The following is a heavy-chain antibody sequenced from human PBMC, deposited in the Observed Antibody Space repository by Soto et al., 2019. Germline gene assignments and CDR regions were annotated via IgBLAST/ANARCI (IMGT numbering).Heavy chain of an antibody. V-gene: IGHV3-23*01. CDR3: AKISGGNYRRFDP. CDR1: GFTFSSYA. J-gene: IGHJ5*02. D-gene: IGHD4-4*01. CDR2: ISGSGGST. Sequence: SLRLSCATSGFTFSSYAMSWVRQAPGKGLEWVSAISGSGGSTYYADSVKGRFTISRDNSKNTLYLQMNSLRAEDTAVYYCAKISGGNYRRFDPWGQGTLVIVSS.